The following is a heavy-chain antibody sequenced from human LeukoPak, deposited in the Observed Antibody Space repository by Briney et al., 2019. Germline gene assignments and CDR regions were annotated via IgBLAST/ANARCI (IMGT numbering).Heavy chain of an antibody. CDR2: INEDGSTK. CDR3: ASAPNENYFDF. J-gene: IGHJ4*02. CDR1: GFTFSSYA. Sequence: PGGSLRLSCAASGFTFSSYAMSWVRQAPGKGLEWVANINEDGSTKDYGGSVKGRFTISRDNAKNSVYLRMNSLRAEDTAVYFCASAPNENYFDFWGQGTLVTVSS. V-gene: IGHV3-7*01.